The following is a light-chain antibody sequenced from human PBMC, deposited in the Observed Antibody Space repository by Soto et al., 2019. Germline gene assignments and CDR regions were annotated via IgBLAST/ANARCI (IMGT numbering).Light chain of an antibody. CDR3: QQRINWPPT. CDR2: DAS. V-gene: IGKV3-11*01. Sequence: EIVLTQSPATLSLSPGERATLSCRASQSVSSYLAWYQQKPGQAPRLLIYDASNRATGIPARFSGSGSGTDFPLTISSLEPEDFAVYYCQQRINWPPTFGPGTKVDIK. CDR1: QSVSSY. J-gene: IGKJ3*01.